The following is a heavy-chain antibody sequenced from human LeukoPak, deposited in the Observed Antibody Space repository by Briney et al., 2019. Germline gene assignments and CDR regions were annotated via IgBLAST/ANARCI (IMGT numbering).Heavy chain of an antibody. V-gene: IGHV4-59*01. J-gene: IGHJ4*02. CDR1: GGSISYYY. Sequence: SETLSLTCTVSGGSISYYYWNWIRRPPGKGLEWIGYLYYSGRTNYNPSLKSRVTISVDTSRNQFSLKLTSVTAADTAVYYCARGPNRYNFDYWGQGTLVTVSS. D-gene: IGHD1-1*01. CDR3: ARGPNRYNFDY. CDR2: LYYSGRT.